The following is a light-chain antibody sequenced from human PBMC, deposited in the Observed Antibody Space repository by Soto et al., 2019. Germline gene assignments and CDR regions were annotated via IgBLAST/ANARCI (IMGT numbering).Light chain of an antibody. Sequence: QSVLTQPVSVSGSPGQSITTSCTGTSSDVGGYNYVSWYQQHPGKAPKLMIYEVTKRPSGVSNRFSGSKSGNTASLTISGLQAEDESDYYCSSYTSISTLVFGGGTKLTVL. CDR2: EVT. CDR3: SSYTSISTLV. J-gene: IGLJ2*01. CDR1: SSDVGGYNY. V-gene: IGLV2-14*01.